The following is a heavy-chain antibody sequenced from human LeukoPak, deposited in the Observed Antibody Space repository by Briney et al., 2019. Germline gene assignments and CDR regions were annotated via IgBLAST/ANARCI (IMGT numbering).Heavy chain of an antibody. CDR1: GFTLGAYA. D-gene: IGHD1-26*01. J-gene: IGHJ6*02. CDR2: INKDGDAT. Sequence: GGSLRLSCTASGFTLGAYAMHWVRHVPGKGLEWVSLINKDGDATYYADSVNGRFTISRDNSKNSLYLQMNSLRSEDSALYYCATWAFYHGLDAWGRGSTVTVSS. V-gene: IGHV3-43*02. CDR3: ATWAFYHGLDA.